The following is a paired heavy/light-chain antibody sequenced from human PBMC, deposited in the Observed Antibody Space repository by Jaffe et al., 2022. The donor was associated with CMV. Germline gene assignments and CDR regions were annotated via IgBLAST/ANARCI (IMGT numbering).Heavy chain of an antibody. V-gene: IGHV3-33*08. CDR2: IWYDGSNK. CDR1: GFTFSSYG. Sequence: QVQLVESGGGVVQPGRSLRLSCAASGFTFSSYGMHWVRQAPGKGLEWVAVIWYDGSNKYYADSVKGRFTISRDNSKNTLYLQMNSLRAEDTAVYYCSRRGGTMVRASYYYYYMDVWGKGTTVTVSS. D-gene: IGHD3-10*01. CDR3: SRRGGTMVRASYYYYYMDV. J-gene: IGHJ6*03.
Light chain of an antibody. Sequence: QSALTQPASVSGSPGQSITISCTGTSSDVGSYNLVSWYQQHPGKAPKLMIYEVSKRPSGVSNRFSGSKSGNTASLTISGLQAEDEADYYCCSYAGSRGWVFGGGTKLTVL. CDR1: SSDVGSYNL. CDR2: EVS. V-gene: IGLV2-23*02. J-gene: IGLJ3*02. CDR3: CSYAGSRGWV.